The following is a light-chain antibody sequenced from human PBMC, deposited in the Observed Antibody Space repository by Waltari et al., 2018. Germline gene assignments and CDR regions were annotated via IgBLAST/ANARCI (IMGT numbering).Light chain of an antibody. Sequence: QSALTQPPSASGSPGQSVTISCTGTSSDVGGYNYVSGYQQPPGKAPILRFYGVSKRPSGVADRFSGSQSGHTASLTVSGLQAEDEADYYCSSYAGSNKMVFGGGTKLTVL. CDR1: SSDVGGYNY. J-gene: IGLJ2*01. CDR3: SSYAGSNKMV. CDR2: GVS. V-gene: IGLV2-8*01.